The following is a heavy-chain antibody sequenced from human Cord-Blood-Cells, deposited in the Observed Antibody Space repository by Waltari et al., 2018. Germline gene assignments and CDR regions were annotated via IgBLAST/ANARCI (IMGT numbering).Heavy chain of an antibody. CDR3: ARVLVVPAAIRGWFDP. CDR1: GGSFSGYY. V-gene: IGHV4-34*01. Sequence: QVQLQQWGAGLLKPSETLSLTCAVYGGSFSGYYWSWIRQPPGKGLEWIGEINHSGSTNYNPSLKSRVTISVDTSKNQFSLKLSSVTAADTAVYYCARVLVVPAAIRGWFDPWGQGTLVTVSS. J-gene: IGHJ5*02. CDR2: INHSGST. D-gene: IGHD2-2*02.